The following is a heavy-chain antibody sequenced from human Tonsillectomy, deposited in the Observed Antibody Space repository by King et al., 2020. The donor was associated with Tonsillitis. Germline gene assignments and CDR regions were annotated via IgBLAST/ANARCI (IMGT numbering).Heavy chain of an antibody. D-gene: IGHD3-22*01. CDR2: IYYSGST. J-gene: IGHJ5*02. CDR3: ASLRGYYYDRSDYPQGGWFDP. CDR1: GGSISSGGYY. Sequence: VQLQESGPGLVKPSQTLSLTCTVSGGSISSGGYYWSWIRQHPGKGLEWIGYIYYSGSTYYNPSLRSRVTISVDTSKNQFSLKLNSVTAADTAVYYCASLRGYYYDRSDYPQGGWFDPWGQGTLVTVSS. V-gene: IGHV4-31*03.